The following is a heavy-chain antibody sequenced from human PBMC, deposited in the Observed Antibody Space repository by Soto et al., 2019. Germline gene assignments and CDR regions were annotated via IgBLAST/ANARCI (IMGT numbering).Heavy chain of an antibody. Sequence: EVQLLESGGGLVQPGRSLRLSCEASGFTFSSYAMNWVRQAPGKGLEWVSAMSGTGGSTYYADSVKGRFTISRDNSKNTLYLQKNSLRVEATAVFYCAKAGFSSGWSSCYFDYWGQGTLVTVSS. V-gene: IGHV3-23*01. D-gene: IGHD6-19*01. CDR3: AKAGFSSGWSSCYFDY. J-gene: IGHJ4*02. CDR2: MSGTGGST. CDR1: GFTFSSYA.